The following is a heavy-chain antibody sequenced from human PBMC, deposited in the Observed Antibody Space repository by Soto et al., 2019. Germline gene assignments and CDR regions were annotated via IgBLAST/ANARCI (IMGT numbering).Heavy chain of an antibody. CDR3: ARGYSAYWWYFDL. V-gene: IGHV1-3*01. CDR2: INAGNGNT. D-gene: IGHD5-12*01. Sequence: ASVKVSCKGSGYTFSSYTTHWVRQAPGQRLEWMGWINAGNGNTMYSQKFQDRVSFTRDTSANTAYMELSSLRSEDTAVYYCARGYSAYWWYFDLWGRGTLVTVS. CDR1: GYTFSSYT. J-gene: IGHJ2*01.